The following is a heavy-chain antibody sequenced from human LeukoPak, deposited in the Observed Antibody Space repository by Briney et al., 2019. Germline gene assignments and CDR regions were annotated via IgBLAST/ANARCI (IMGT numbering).Heavy chain of an antibody. CDR2: ISAYNGNT. D-gene: IGHD6-19*01. CDR3: ARALAVAGTDAY. V-gene: IGHV1-18*01. CDR1: GYTFTIYG. J-gene: IGHJ4*02. Sequence: ASVKVSCKSSGYTFTIYGISWVRQAPGQGLEWMGWISAYNGNTNYAQKLQVSGTMTTDTATTTAYMDLRRLRSDDPAVYYCARALAVAGTDAYWGQGALVTVSS.